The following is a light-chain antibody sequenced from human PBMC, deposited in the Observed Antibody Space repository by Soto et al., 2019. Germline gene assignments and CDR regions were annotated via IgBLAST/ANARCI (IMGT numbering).Light chain of an antibody. CDR2: HAS. J-gene: IGKJ1*01. Sequence: DIQMTQSPSTLSASVGDRVTITCRASQTISNWLAWYQQKPGKAPKLLIYHASSLETGVPSRFSGSGSGTEFTLTISSLQPDDFATYYCQHYNSYGTFGQGTKVDI. CDR3: QHYNSYGT. CDR1: QTISNW. V-gene: IGKV1-5*01.